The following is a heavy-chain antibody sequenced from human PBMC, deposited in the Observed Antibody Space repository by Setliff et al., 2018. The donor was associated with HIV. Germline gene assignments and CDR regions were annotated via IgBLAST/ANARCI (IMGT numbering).Heavy chain of an antibody. CDR1: GYPFTSYG. CDR3: ARDWEARADYYDTSGQAQYFQH. CDR2: ISPYNGDA. J-gene: IGHJ1*01. D-gene: IGHD3-22*01. V-gene: IGHV1-18*01. Sequence: ASVKVSCKASGYPFTSYGICWVRQAPGHGLEWMGYISPYNGDAYYAEKFQGRVTMTTDTSTTAVSMELSSLRSEDTAVYYCARDWEARADYYDTSGQAQYFQHWGQGTLVTVSS.